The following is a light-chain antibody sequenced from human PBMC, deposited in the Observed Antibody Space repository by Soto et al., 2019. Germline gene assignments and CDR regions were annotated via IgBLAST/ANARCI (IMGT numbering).Light chain of an antibody. CDR3: QQYNNWPPRYT. CDR2: DSS. Sequence: DIVLTQYPATLSVSPGESATLSCRASQSVSRALAWYQHVPGQAPRLLIYDSSTRATGVPARFSGSGSGTRFTLTISSLQSEDFAVYYCQQYNNWPPRYTCGQGTKLQI. V-gene: IGKV3-15*01. CDR1: QSVSRA. J-gene: IGKJ2*01.